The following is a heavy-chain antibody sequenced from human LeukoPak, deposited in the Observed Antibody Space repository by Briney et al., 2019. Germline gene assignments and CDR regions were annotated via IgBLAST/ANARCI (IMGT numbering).Heavy chain of an antibody. Sequence: GGSLRLSCAASGFTFSSYSMNWVRQAPGKGLEWVSSISGSTYYADSVKGRFTISRDNSKNTLYLQMNTLRAEDTAVYYCARLEDHSSGWFDYWGQGTLVTVSS. CDR3: ARLEDHSSGWFDY. V-gene: IGHV3-48*01. CDR1: GFTFSSYS. CDR2: ISGST. J-gene: IGHJ4*02. D-gene: IGHD6-19*01.